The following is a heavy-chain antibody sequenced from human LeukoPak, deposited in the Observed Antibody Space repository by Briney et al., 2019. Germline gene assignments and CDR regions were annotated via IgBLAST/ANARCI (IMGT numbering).Heavy chain of an antibody. J-gene: IGHJ3*02. V-gene: IGHV3-53*01. CDR1: GFTVSNNY. CDR3: ARESGFGELFPYAFDI. Sequence: PGGSLRLSCAASGFTVSNNYMSWVRQAPGKGLEGVSVLYSGGNTYYTDSVKGRFAISRDYSRNTVYLQMNSLRAEDTAVYYCARESGFGELFPYAFDIWGQGTVVTVSS. D-gene: IGHD3-10*01. CDR2: LYSGGNT.